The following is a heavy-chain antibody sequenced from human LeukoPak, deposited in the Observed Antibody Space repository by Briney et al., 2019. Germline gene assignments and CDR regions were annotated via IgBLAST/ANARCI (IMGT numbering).Heavy chain of an antibody. V-gene: IGHV3-33*08. Sequence: GGSLRLSCAASGFPFSSYAMTWVRQAPGKGLEWVAVIWYDGSNKYYADSAKGRFTISRDNSKNTLYLQMNSLRAEDTAVYYCARDRGRWLTYYFDYWGQGTLVTVSS. CDR3: ARDRGRWLTYYFDY. D-gene: IGHD5-24*01. J-gene: IGHJ4*02. CDR2: IWYDGSNK. CDR1: GFPFSSYA.